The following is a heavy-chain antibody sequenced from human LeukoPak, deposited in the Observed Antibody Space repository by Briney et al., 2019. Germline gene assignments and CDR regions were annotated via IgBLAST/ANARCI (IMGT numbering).Heavy chain of an antibody. CDR1: GYTFTRYD. V-gene: IGHV1-8*01. CDR3: ARAPQWELLD. CDR2: MNPNSGNT. Sequence: GASVKVSCQASGYTFTRYDINWVRQATGQGLEWMGWMNPNSGNTGYAQKFQGRVTMTRNTYIRTVYMELSSLRSEDTGVYYCARAPQWELLDWGQGTLVTVSS. D-gene: IGHD1-26*01. J-gene: IGHJ4*02.